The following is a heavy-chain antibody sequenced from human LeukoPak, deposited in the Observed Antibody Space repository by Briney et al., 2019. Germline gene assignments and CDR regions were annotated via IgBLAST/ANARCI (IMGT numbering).Heavy chain of an antibody. CDR1: GGTFSSYA. CDR3: ARDPTHDYGDYGWFDP. D-gene: IGHD4-17*01. Sequence: SVKVSCKASGGTFSSYAISWVRQAPGQGLEWMGGIIPIFGTANYARKFQGRVTITADKSTSTAYMELSSLRSEDTAVYYCARDPTHDYGDYGWFDPWGQGTLVTVSS. V-gene: IGHV1-69*06. J-gene: IGHJ5*02. CDR2: IIPIFGTA.